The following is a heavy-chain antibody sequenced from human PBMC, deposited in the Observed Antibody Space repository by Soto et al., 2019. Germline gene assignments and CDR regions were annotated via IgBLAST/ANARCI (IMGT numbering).Heavy chain of an antibody. CDR3: AADSRYCSGGNCEDY. CDR2: IVVGSGHT. D-gene: IGHD2-15*01. Sequence: QMQLVQSGPEVKKPGTSVKVSCKASGFTFTSSAMQWVRQARGQRLEWIGWIVVGSGHTNYAQKFQERVTITRDMSXXTAYMELSSLRPEDTAVYYCAADSRYCSGGNCEDYWGQGTLVTVSS. J-gene: IGHJ4*02. CDR1: GFTFTSSA. V-gene: IGHV1-58*02.